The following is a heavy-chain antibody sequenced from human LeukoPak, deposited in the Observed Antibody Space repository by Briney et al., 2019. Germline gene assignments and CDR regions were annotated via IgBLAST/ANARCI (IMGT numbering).Heavy chain of an antibody. CDR1: GYTFTSYG. V-gene: IGHV1-18*01. CDR2: ISAYNGNT. CDR3: ARDIQAYCSSTSCYRYGMDV. Sequence: ASVKVSCKASGYTFTSYGISWVRQAPGQGLEWMGWISAYNGNTNYAQKLQGRVTMTTDTSTSTAYMELRSLRSDDTAVYYCARDIQAYCSSTSCYRYGMDVWSQGTTVTVSS. J-gene: IGHJ6*02. D-gene: IGHD2-2*01.